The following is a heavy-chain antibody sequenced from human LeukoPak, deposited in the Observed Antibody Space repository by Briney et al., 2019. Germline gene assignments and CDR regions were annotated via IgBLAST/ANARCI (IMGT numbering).Heavy chain of an antibody. CDR2: IYTEDS. J-gene: IGHJ4*02. Sequence: PGGSLRLSCAASGFSFNNYAMSWVRLAPGKGLEWVSVIYTEDSYYADSAKGRFTISRDNSKNTLFLQMNNLRTEDTAVYYCARAVRPYDSGNYYPYYFDYWGQGALVTVSS. CDR1: GFSFNNYA. CDR3: ARAVRPYDSGNYYPYYFDY. D-gene: IGHD3-10*01. V-gene: IGHV3-23*03.